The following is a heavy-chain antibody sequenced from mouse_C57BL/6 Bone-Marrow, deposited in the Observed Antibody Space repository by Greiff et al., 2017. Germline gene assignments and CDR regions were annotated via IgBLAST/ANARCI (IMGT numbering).Heavy chain of an antibody. J-gene: IGHJ1*03. V-gene: IGHV5-16*01. D-gene: IGHD1-1*01. Sequence: EVMLVESEGGLVQPGSSMKLSCTASGFTFSDYYMAWVRQVPEKGLEWVANINYDGSSTYYLDSLKSRFIISRDNAKNILYLQMSSLKSEDTATYYCARALTTVVADWYFGGWGTGTTVTVSS. CDR2: INYDGSST. CDR1: GFTFSDYY. CDR3: ARALTTVVADWYFGG.